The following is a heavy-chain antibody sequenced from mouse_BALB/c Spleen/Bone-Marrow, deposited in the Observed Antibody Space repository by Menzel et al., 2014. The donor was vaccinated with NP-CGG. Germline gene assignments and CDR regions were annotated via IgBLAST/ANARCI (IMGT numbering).Heavy chain of an antibody. D-gene: IGHD2-14*01. CDR1: GFTFSSFG. CDR3: ARDVPLYDVGYFDY. CDR2: ISSGSSTI. J-gene: IGHJ2*01. Sequence: EVKLVESGGGLVQPGGSQKLSCAASGFTFSSFGMHWVRQAPEKGLEWVAYISSGSSTIYYADTVKGRFTISRDNPKNTLFLQMTSLRSEDTAMYYCARDVPLYDVGYFDYWGQGTTLTVSS. V-gene: IGHV5-17*02.